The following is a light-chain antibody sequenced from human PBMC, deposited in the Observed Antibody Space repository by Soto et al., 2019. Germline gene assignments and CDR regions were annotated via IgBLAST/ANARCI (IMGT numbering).Light chain of an antibody. CDR2: RTS. V-gene: IGKV4-1*01. CDR1: QSLLYSSNNKNY. Sequence: DIVMTQSPDSLAVSLGERATINCKSSQSLLYSSNNKNYFAWYQQKPGQAPRLLIYRTSNRVTGIPDRFSGSGSGTDFTLTISRLEPEDFAVYFCQHYGNSLWTFGQGTKVDI. J-gene: IGKJ1*01. CDR3: QHYGNSLWT.